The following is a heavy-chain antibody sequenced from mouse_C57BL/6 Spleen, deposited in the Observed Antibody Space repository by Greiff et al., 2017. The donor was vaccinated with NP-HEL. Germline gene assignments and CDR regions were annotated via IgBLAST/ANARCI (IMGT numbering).Heavy chain of an antibody. D-gene: IGHD3-3*01. CDR1: GFTFSDYY. CDR2: INYDGSST. J-gene: IGHJ1*03. V-gene: IGHV5-16*01. CDR3: ARDGWDRDWYFDV. Sequence: DVQLVESEGGLVQPGSSMKLSCTASGFTFSDYYMAWVRQVPEKGLEWVANINYDGSSTYYLDSLKSRFIISRDNAKNILYLQMSSLKSEDTATYYCARDGWDRDWYFDVWGTGTTVTVSS.